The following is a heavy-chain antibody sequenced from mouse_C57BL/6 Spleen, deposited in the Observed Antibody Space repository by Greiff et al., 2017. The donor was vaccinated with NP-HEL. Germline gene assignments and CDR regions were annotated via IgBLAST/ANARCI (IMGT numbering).Heavy chain of an antibody. Sequence: VQLKESGAELVRPGASVKLSCTASGFNIKDDYMHWVKQRPEQGLEWIGWIDPENGDTEYASKFPGTAPITADTSSNTAYLQLSSLTSEDTAVYYCTTPSTMVTTGFAYWGQGTLVTVSA. CDR2: IDPENGDT. CDR1: GFNIKDDY. J-gene: IGHJ3*01. V-gene: IGHV14-4*01. D-gene: IGHD2-2*01. CDR3: TTPSTMVTTGFAY.